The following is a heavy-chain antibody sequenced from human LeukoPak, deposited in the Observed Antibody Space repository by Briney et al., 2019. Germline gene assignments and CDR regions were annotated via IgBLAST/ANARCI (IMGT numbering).Heavy chain of an antibody. CDR1: GFTVSSIY. CDR3: ARSRDGYNFDNSIDY. J-gene: IGHJ4*02. D-gene: IGHD5-24*01. CDR2: IYSGGST. V-gene: IGHV3-53*01. Sequence: GGSLRLSCAASGFTVSSIYMGWVRQAPGKGLEWVSVIYSGGSTYYADSVKGRFTISRDNSKNTLYLQMNSLRAEDTAVYYCARSRDGYNFDNSIDYWGQGTLVTVSS.